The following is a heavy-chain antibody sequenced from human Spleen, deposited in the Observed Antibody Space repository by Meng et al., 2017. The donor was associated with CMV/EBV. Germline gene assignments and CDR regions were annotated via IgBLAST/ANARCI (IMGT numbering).Heavy chain of an antibody. D-gene: IGHD3-3*01. Sequence: GESLKISCAASGFTFSSYAMSWVRQAPGKGLEWVSAISGSGGSTYYADSVKGRFTISRDNAKNSLYLQMNSLRAEDTAVYYCARVNYDFWSGYYYYGMDVWGQGTTVTVSS. CDR3: ARVNYDFWSGYYYYGMDV. CDR2: ISGSGGST. CDR1: GFTFSSYA. J-gene: IGHJ6*02. V-gene: IGHV3-23*01.